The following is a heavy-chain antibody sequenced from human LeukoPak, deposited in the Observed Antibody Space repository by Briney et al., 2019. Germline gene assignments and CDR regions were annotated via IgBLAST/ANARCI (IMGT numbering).Heavy chain of an antibody. J-gene: IGHJ4*02. CDR3: ASFGYCSSTSCGGGY. Sequence: SETLSLTCAVYGGSFSGYYWSWIRQPPGKGLEWIGEINHSGSTNYNPSLKSRVTTSVDTSKKQFSLKLSSVTAADTAVYYCASFGYCSSTSCGGGYWGQGTLVTVSS. V-gene: IGHV4-34*01. CDR1: GGSFSGYY. CDR2: INHSGST. D-gene: IGHD2-2*01.